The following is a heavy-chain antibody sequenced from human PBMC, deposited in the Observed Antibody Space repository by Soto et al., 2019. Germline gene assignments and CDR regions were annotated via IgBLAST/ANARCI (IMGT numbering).Heavy chain of an antibody. V-gene: IGHV4-39*01. J-gene: IGHJ4*02. Sequence: QLQLQESGPGLVKPSETLSLTCTVSGGSISSSSYYWGWIRQPPGKGLEWIGSIYYSGSTYYNPSLKSRVTISVDTSKNQFSLKLSSVTAADTAVYYCARLWIDPHGDYVDSFDYWGQGTLVTVSS. CDR2: IYYSGST. D-gene: IGHD4-17*01. CDR3: ARLWIDPHGDYVDSFDY. CDR1: GGSISSSSYY.